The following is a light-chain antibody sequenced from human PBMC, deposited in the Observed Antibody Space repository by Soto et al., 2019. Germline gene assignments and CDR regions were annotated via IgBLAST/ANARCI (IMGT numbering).Light chain of an antibody. CDR3: SSYTDSTDYV. J-gene: IGLJ1*01. CDR2: QVT. Sequence: QSALTQPVSVSGSPGQSITISCTGTSSDIAIYNFVSWYQQHPGKAPRLMIFQVTNRPSGVSTRFSGSKSGNTASLTISGLQAEDEADYYCSSYTDSTDYVFGTGTKVTV. V-gene: IGLV2-14*01. CDR1: SSDIAIYNF.